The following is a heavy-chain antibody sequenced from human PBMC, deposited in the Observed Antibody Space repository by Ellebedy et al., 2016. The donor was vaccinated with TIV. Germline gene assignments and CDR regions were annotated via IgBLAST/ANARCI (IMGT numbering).Heavy chain of an antibody. CDR3: ARISRRVGAFDY. V-gene: IGHV1-18*01. CDR1: GYTFTSYG. D-gene: IGHD1-26*01. Sequence: AASVKVSCKASGYTFTSYGISWVRQAPGQGLEWMGWISAYNGNTNYAQKFQGRVTMTRDTSISTAYMELSRLRSDDTAVYYCARISRRVGAFDYWGQGTLVTVSS. J-gene: IGHJ4*02. CDR2: ISAYNGNT.